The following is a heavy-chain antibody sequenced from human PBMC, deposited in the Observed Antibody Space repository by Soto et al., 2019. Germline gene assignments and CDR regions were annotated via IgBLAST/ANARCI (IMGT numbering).Heavy chain of an antibody. D-gene: IGHD2-15*01. J-gene: IGHJ6*02. Sequence: ESGGGLVQPGGSLRLSCAASGFTFSKYSMNWVRQAPGKGLEWVSYISSSSSPILYADSVRGRFTISRDIGKNSLYLQMNSLRDEDTAVYYCARRILSHGVDYYGVDVWGQGTTVTVSS. V-gene: IGHV3-48*02. CDR2: ISSSSSPI. CDR1: GFTFSKYS. CDR3: ARRILSHGVDYYGVDV.